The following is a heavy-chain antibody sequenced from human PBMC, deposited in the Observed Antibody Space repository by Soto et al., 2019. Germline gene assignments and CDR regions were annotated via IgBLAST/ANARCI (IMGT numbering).Heavy chain of an antibody. CDR2: VQYDGSNN. Sequence: GGSLRLSCAASGFTFSSYGMHWVRQAPGKGLEWVAAVQYDGSNNYYADSVKGRFAISRDNSKNMVFLQMSGLRAGDTAVYYWAAEMVYAIIDTWGQGTLVTVSS. CDR1: GFTFSSYG. D-gene: IGHD2-8*01. V-gene: IGHV3-30*02. CDR3: AAEMVYAIIDT. J-gene: IGHJ4*02.